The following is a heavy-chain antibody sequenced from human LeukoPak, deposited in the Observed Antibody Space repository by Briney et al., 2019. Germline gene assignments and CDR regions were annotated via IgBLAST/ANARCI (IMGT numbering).Heavy chain of an antibody. J-gene: IGHJ4*02. CDR3: ARGYDILTGYYDY. V-gene: IGHV5-51*01. Sequence: GESLKISCKGSGYSFTSYWIGWVRQMPGKGPEWMGIIYPGDSDTRYSPSFQGQVTISADKSISTAYLQWSSLKASDTAMYYRARGYDILTGYYDYWGQGTLVTVSS. CDR2: IYPGDSDT. D-gene: IGHD3-9*01. CDR1: GYSFTSYW.